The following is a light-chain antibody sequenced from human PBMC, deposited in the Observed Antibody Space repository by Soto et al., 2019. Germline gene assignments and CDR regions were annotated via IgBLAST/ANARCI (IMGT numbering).Light chain of an antibody. V-gene: IGLV1-44*01. CDR2: SNN. CDR1: ISNIGSNT. J-gene: IGLJ2*01. CDR3: AAWDDSLNGVV. Sequence: QSVLTQPPSASATPGQRVTISCSGGISNIGSNTVNWYQQLPGTAPKLLIHSNNQRPSGVPDRFSGSKSGTSASLAISGLQSEDEADYDCAAWDDSLNGVVFGGGTKLTVL.